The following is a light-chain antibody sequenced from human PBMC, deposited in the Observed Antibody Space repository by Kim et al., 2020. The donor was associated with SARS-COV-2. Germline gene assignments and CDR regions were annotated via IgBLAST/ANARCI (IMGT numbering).Light chain of an antibody. CDR2: QDS. J-gene: IGLJ1*01. V-gene: IGLV3-1*01. Sequence: GSPGQTASITCSGDKLGDKYACWYQQRPGQSPVLVIYQDSKRPSGIPERFSGSNSGNTATLTIGGTQAMDEADYYCQAWDSSTAVFGTGTKVTVL. CDR1: KLGDKY. CDR3: QAWDSSTAV.